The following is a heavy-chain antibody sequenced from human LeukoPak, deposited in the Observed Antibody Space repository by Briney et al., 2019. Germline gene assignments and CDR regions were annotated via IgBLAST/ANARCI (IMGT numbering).Heavy chain of an antibody. D-gene: IGHD6-19*01. CDR2: IWYDGSNK. CDR1: GFTFSSYG. CDR3: ARDGAVARFDY. J-gene: IGHJ4*02. Sequence: SGRSLRLSCAASGFTFSSYGMHWVRQAPGKGLEWVAVIWYDGSNKYYADSVKGRFTISRDNSKNTLYLQVNSLRAEDTAVYYCARDGAVARFDYWGQGTLVTVSS. V-gene: IGHV3-33*01.